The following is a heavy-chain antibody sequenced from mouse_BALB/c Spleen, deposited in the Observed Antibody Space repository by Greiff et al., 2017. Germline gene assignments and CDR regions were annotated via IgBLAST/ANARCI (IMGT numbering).Heavy chain of an antibody. CDR3: AIWGPFAY. J-gene: IGHJ3*01. CDR1: GYSITSDYA. V-gene: IGHV3-2*02. Sequence: EVQLVESGPGLVKPSQSLSLTCTVTGYSITSDYAWNWIRQFPGNKLEWMGYISYSGSTSYNPSLKSRISITRDTSKNQFFLQLNSVTTEDTATYYCAIWGPFAYWGQGTLVTVSA. CDR2: ISYSGST. D-gene: IGHD1-1*02.